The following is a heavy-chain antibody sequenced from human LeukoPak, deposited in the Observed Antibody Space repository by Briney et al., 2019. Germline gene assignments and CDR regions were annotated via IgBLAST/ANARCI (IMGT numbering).Heavy chain of an antibody. J-gene: IGHJ4*02. CDR2: LWSDGKNK. Sequence: GGSLRLSCAASVFTFSSYCMHWVRQAPCKGLEWVAVLWSDGKNKYYVDSVKGRFTISRDSSKDTLYLQMNSLRAEDTAVYYCARDGDYKSGDFDYWGQGTLVTVSS. V-gene: IGHV3-33*01. D-gene: IGHD4-17*01. CDR3: ARDGDYKSGDFDY. CDR1: VFTFSSYC.